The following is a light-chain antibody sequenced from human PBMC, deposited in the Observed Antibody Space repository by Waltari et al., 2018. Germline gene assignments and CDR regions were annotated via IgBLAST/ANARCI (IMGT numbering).Light chain of an antibody. CDR3: QKYGSFPGT. V-gene: IGKV3-20*01. Sequence: ELMFTQSPGTLPLSPGESAPHSCRVSQRISKYLAWYHQKPGPAPMLLIYDASIRATGIPYRFSGSVYGTDFSLTISRLEPEDSAVYYCQKYGSFPGTFGPGTKVEIK. CDR2: DAS. J-gene: IGKJ1*01. CDR1: QRISKY.